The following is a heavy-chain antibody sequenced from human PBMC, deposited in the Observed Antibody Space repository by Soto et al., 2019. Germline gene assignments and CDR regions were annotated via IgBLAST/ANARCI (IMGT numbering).Heavy chain of an antibody. Sequence: SETLSLTCTVSGASISGHFWSWIRQPPGKGLEWIAYIYNSGSTYNPSLKSRVTISVDTSKNQLSLKLSSVIAADSAVYYCAINADVWGQGTTVTVSS. CDR3: AINADV. J-gene: IGHJ6*02. V-gene: IGHV4-59*08. CDR2: IYNSGST. CDR1: GASISGHF.